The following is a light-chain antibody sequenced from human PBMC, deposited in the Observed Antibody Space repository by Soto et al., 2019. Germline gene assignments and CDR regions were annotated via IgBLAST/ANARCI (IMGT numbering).Light chain of an antibody. CDR2: GAS. J-gene: IGKJ4*01. V-gene: IGKV1-39*01. Sequence: DIQLTQSPSSLSASLGDSITITCRASETISTFLNWYQVQPGKAPRLLVYGASYVEVGVPVRFRASGSGTLFTLTIDNLQREDLASYFCQQFFSAVLTFGGGTRVDI. CDR1: ETISTF. CDR3: QQFFSAVLT.